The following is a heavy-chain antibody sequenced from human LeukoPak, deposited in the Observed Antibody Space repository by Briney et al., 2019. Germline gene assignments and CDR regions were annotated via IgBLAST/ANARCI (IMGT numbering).Heavy chain of an antibody. V-gene: IGHV3-15*01. CDR2: IKSKTDGGTT. J-gene: IGHJ6*02. D-gene: IGHD3-16*02. Sequence: GGSLRLSCAASGFTFSNAWMSWVRLAPGKGLEWVGRIKSKTDGGTTDYAAPVKGRFTISRDDSKNTLYLQMNSLKTEDTAVYYCTTVPVNDYYYYGMDVWGQGTTVTVSS. CDR3: TTVPVNDYYYYGMDV. CDR1: GFTFSNAW.